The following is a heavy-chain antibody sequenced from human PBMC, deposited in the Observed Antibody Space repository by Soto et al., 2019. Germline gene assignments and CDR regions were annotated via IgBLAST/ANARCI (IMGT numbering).Heavy chain of an antibody. CDR3: AREMVRGVGSDY. Sequence: GASVKVSCKASGYTFTSYGFSWVRQPPGQGLEWMGWISTYNGNTKYAQKLQGRVTMTTDTSTSTAYMELRSLRSDDTAVFYCAREMVRGVGSDYWGQGTLVTVSS. D-gene: IGHD3-10*01. CDR1: GYTFTSYG. J-gene: IGHJ4*02. V-gene: IGHV1-18*01. CDR2: ISTYNGNT.